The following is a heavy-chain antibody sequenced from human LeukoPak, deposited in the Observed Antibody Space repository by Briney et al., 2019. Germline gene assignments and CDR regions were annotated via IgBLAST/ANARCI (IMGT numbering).Heavy chain of an antibody. CDR2: IYHSGSI. CDR3: ARAIRTGLGIGSFDG. CDR1: GYSISSGYY. V-gene: IGHV4-38-2*02. Sequence: KPSETLSLNCTVSGYSISSGYYWGWIRQPPGKGLECIGTIYHSGSIYYNPSLKSRVTISVDTSKNQFSLKLNSLTAADTAVYYCARAIRTGLGIGSFDGWGQGTLVTVSS. J-gene: IGHJ4*02. D-gene: IGHD7-27*01.